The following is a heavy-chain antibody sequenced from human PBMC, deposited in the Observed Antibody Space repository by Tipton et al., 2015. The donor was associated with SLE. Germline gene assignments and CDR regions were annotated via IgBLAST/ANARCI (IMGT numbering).Heavy chain of an antibody. J-gene: IGHJ4*02. CDR2: ISSGSNYI. CDR1: GFIFNSYS. V-gene: IGHV3-21*01. CDR3: VKPLDGDFVHYFDH. Sequence: SLRLSCAASGFIFNSYSINWVRQAPGKGLEWVSSISSGSNYISYADSLKGRFTIPRDDAKNSVFLQMNSLRAEDTAVYYCVKPLDGDFVHYFDHWGQGTLVTVSS. D-gene: IGHD4-17*01.